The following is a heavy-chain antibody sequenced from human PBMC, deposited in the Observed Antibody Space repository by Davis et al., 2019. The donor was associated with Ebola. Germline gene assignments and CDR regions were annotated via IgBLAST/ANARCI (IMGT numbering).Heavy chain of an antibody. CDR3: ARRYIVVVPVARGTRYYYYMDV. CDR1: GYIFTNYW. J-gene: IGHJ6*03. CDR2: IDPSDSYT. Sequence: GESLKISCKGSGYIFTNYWISWVRQMPGKGLEWLGRIDPSDSYTNYSPSFQGHVTISADKSMSTAYLQWSSLKASDTAMYYCARRYIVVVPVARGTRYYYYMDVWGKGTTVTVSS. V-gene: IGHV5-10-1*01. D-gene: IGHD2-2*01.